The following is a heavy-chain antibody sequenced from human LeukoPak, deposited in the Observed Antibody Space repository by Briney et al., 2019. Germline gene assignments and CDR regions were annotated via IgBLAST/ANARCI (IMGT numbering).Heavy chain of an antibody. D-gene: IGHD3-22*01. J-gene: IGHJ3*02. Sequence: SETLSLTCTVSGGSISSSSYYWGWIRQPPGKGLEWIGYIYYSGSTNYNPSLKSRVTISVDTSKNQFSLKLSSVTAADTAVYYCASGQYYYDSSGYYGIAFDIWGQGTMVTVSS. CDR3: ASGQYYYDSSGYYGIAFDI. V-gene: IGHV4-61*05. CDR2: IYYSGST. CDR1: GGSISSSSYY.